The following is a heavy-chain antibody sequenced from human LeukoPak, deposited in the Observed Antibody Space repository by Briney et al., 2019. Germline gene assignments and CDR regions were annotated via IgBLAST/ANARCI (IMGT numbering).Heavy chain of an antibody. V-gene: IGHV3-30*01. D-gene: IGHD1-26*01. CDR2: ISYDRSNG. CDR3: ARDEIARGSGSFLGH. CDR1: GFTVSSYA. J-gene: IGHJ4*02. Sequence: GGSLRLSHAASGFTVSSYAMHWVRQAPSKGLEWVSLISYDRSNGYYADSVKGRFSISRNNSQNTLYLQMNSLRAEDTALYYCARDEIARGSGSFLGHWGQGTLVTVSS.